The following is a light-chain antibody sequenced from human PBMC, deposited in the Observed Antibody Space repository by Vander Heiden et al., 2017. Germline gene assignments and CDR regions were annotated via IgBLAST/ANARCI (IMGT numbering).Light chain of an antibody. Sequence: IVLTQPPATLSLSPGERASRSCRASKSVSSYLAWYQQKPGQAPRLLIYDASNRATGIPARFSGSGSGTDFTLTISSLEPEDFAVYYCQQRSNWPPGTFGPGTKVDIK. CDR2: DAS. CDR1: KSVSSY. CDR3: QQRSNWPPGT. V-gene: IGKV3-11*01. J-gene: IGKJ3*01.